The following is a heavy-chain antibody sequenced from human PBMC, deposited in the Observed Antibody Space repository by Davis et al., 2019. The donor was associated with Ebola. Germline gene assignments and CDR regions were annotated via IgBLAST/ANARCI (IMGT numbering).Heavy chain of an antibody. V-gene: IGHV3-48*01. D-gene: IGHD4-11*01. Sequence: PGGSLRLSCAASGFNFNIYSMNWVRQAPGKGLEWVSYITSDTNTIHYADSVKGRFTISRDNAKNSLYLQMNYLRGEDTAIYYCARGLQYSFDWWGQGTLVTVSS. J-gene: IGHJ4*02. CDR2: ITSDTNTI. CDR1: GFNFNIYS. CDR3: ARGLQYSFDW.